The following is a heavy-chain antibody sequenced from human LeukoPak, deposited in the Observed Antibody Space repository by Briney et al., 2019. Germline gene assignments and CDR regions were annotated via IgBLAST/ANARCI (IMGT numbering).Heavy chain of an antibody. Sequence: GGSLRLSCAVSGFTFRTYWMHWVRQVPGEGLVWVSRINEDGSITNYADSVKARFSISRDNAKNTLYLQMNSLRAEDTAVYYCGRDLGGRSGYWGQGTLVTVPS. V-gene: IGHV3-74*01. CDR2: INEDGSIT. J-gene: IGHJ4*02. CDR1: GFTFRTYW. D-gene: IGHD1-26*01. CDR3: GRDLGGRSGY.